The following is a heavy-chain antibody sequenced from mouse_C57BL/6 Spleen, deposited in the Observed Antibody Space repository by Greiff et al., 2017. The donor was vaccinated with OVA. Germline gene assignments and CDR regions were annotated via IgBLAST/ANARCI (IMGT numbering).Heavy chain of an antibody. CDR3: ARDITTV. Sequence: EVQLQESGPGLVKPSQSLSLTCSVTGYSITSGYSWNWIRQFPGNKLEWMGYISYDGSNNYNPSLKNRISITRDTSKNQFFLKLNSVTTEDTATYYCARDITTVGGQGTSVTVSS. CDR1: GYSITSGYS. J-gene: IGHJ4*01. D-gene: IGHD1-1*01. V-gene: IGHV3-6*01. CDR2: ISYDGSN.